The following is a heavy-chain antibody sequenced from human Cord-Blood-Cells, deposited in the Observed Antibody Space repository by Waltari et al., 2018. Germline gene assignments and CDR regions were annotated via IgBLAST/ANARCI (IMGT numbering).Heavy chain of an antibody. V-gene: IGHV1-2*02. D-gene: IGHD1-26*01. CDR1: GYTFTGYY. CDR2: VNPNSGGT. Sequence: QVQLVQSGAEVKKPGASVKVSCKASGYTFTGYYMHWVRQAPGQGLEWRGGVNPNSGGTNYAQKFQGRVTRTRDTSISTAYMELSRLRSDDTAVYYCARGVGREPLYYFDYWGQGTLVTVSS. J-gene: IGHJ4*02. CDR3: ARGVGREPLYYFDY.